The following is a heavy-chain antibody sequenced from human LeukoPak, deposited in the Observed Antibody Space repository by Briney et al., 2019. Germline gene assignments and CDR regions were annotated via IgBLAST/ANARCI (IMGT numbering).Heavy chain of an antibody. CDR1: GGSISSYY. CDR3: ARSGRGTFSSYWTYFDF. Sequence: SETLSLTCTVSGGSISSYYWSWIRQPPGKGLEWIAYIYYNGNTNYNPSLESRVTIPIDTPKSQFSLRLSSATPTDTAVYYCARSGRGTFSSYWTYFDFWGQGTLVTVSS. CDR2: IYYNGNT. D-gene: IGHD2/OR15-2a*01. J-gene: IGHJ4*02. V-gene: IGHV4-59*01.